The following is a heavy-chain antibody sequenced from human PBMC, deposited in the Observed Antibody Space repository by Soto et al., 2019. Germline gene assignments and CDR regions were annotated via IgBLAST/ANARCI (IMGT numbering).Heavy chain of an antibody. CDR1: GYIFTSYG. J-gene: IGHJ3*01. CDR3: MKDVSGYASGTRDAVAF. D-gene: IGHD3-10*01. V-gene: IGHV1-18*01. Sequence: ASVKVSCKASGYIFTSYGISWVRQAPGQGLERMGWISGYNYKTNYAQNLQGRVTMTIDTSTNIAYMELRSLRSDDTAVYYCMKDVSGYASGTRDAVAFRGQGTMVTVSS. CDR2: ISGYNYKT.